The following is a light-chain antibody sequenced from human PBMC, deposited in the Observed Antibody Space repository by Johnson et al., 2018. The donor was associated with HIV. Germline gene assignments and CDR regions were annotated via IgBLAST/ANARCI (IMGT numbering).Light chain of an antibody. J-gene: IGLJ1*01. Sequence: QSMLTQPPSVSAAPGQKVTISCSGSSSNIGNNYVSWYQQLPGTAPKLLIYDNNQRPSGIPDRFSGSKSGTSATPGITGLQTGDEADYYCETWDSSLSAPYVFGTGTKVTVL. CDR1: SSNIGNNY. V-gene: IGLV1-51*01. CDR2: DNN. CDR3: ETWDSSLSAPYV.